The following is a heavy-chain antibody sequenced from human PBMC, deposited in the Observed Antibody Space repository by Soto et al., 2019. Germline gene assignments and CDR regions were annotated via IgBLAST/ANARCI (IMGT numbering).Heavy chain of an antibody. Sequence: SQTLSLTCTVAAGSISSGDYYWCWIRKPPRKGLEWIGYIYYSGSTYYNPSLKSRVTISVDTSKNQFSLKLSSVTAADTAVYYCARGRSQNRPTVTSTDYYYYYGMDVWGQGTTVTVSS. CDR1: AGSISSGDYY. CDR2: IYYSGST. D-gene: IGHD3-10*01. V-gene: IGHV4-30-4*01. CDR3: ARGRSQNRPTVTSTDYYYYYGMDV. J-gene: IGHJ6*02.